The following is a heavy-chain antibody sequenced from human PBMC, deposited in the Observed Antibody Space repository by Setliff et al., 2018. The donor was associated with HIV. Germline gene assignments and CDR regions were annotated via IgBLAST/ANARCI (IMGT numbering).Heavy chain of an antibody. V-gene: IGHV4-59*01. J-gene: IGHJ6*03. CDR3: ARGYPGIAVAGLTYYYYFYIDV. CDR2: IYYSGSS. CDR1: GDSISTYY. Sequence: NPSETLSLTCTVSGDSISTYYWSWLRQPPGKGLEWIGYIYYSGSSNHNPSLKSRVTISVDTSKNQFSLKLSSVTAADTAVYYCARGYPGIAVAGLTYYYYFYIDVWGKGTTVTVSS. D-gene: IGHD6-19*01.